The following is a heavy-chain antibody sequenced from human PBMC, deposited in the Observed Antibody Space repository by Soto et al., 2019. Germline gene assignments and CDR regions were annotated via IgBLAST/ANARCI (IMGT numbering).Heavy chain of an antibody. CDR3: ARNRITAAVEGHV. CDR1: GYTFTKYG. Sequence: QGQLVQSGTEVTKPGASVKLSCKASGYTFTKYGITWVRQAPGHGLEWMGWISVYNGNTYYAQNFQGRVTMTTDRSTNTADIEIRDLRSDDTAVYDVARNRITAAVEGHVWGQGTQVTV. CDR2: ISVYNGNT. D-gene: IGHD6-13*01. J-gene: IGHJ4*02. V-gene: IGHV1-18*01.